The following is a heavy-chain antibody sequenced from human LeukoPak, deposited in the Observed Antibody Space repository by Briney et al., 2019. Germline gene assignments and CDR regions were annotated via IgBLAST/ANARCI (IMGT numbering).Heavy chain of an antibody. CDR1: GFTFSSYS. CDR2: ISTSSSTI. Sequence: GGSLRLSCAASGFTFSSYSMNWVRQAPGKGLEWVSYISTSSSTIYYADSVKGRFTISKDNAKNSLYLQMNSLRDEDTAVYYCARDYRSSSGWTVDYWGQGTLVTVSS. D-gene: IGHD6-19*01. V-gene: IGHV3-48*02. CDR3: ARDYRSSSGWTVDY. J-gene: IGHJ4*02.